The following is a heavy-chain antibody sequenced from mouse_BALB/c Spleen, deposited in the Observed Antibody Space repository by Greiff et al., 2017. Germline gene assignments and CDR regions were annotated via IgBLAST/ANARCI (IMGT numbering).Heavy chain of an antibody. J-gene: IGHJ4*01. CDR2: INPSTGCT. V-gene: IGHV1-7*01. Sequence: VQLQQSGAELAKPGASVKMSCKASGYTFTSYWMHWVKQRPGQGLEWIGYINPSTGCTEYNQKFKDKATLTADKSSSTAYMQLISLTTEDSAVYYCASGGLRRYAMDYWGQGTSVTVSS. CDR3: ASGGLRRYAMDY. D-gene: IGHD2-4*01. CDR1: GYTFTSYW.